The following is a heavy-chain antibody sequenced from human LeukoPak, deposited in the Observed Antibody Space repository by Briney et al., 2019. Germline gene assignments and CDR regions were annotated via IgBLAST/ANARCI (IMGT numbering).Heavy chain of an antibody. V-gene: IGHV4-34*01. CDR1: GGSFSGYY. Sequence: PSETLSLTCAVYGGSFSGYYWSWIRQPPGKGLEWIGEINHSGSTNYNPSLKSRVTISVDTSKTQFSLKLSSVTAADTAVYYCARERGDDSSGYYLNWFDPWGQGTLVTVSS. CDR2: INHSGST. D-gene: IGHD3-22*01. J-gene: IGHJ5*02. CDR3: ARERGDDSSGYYLNWFDP.